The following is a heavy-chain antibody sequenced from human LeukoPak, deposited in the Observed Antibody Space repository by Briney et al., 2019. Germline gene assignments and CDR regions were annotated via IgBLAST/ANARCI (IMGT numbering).Heavy chain of an antibody. CDR1: GLTFSTYG. CDR2: ISYDGSKT. Sequence: GGSLRLSCAASGLTFSTYGMHWVRQAPGKGLEWVAVISYDGSKTYYAESVEGRFTISRDNSKNTVYLQMNSLRAEDTAVYYCAEGWNYFDYWGQGTLVTVSS. J-gene: IGHJ4*02. V-gene: IGHV3-30*18. D-gene: IGHD1-1*01. CDR3: AEGWNYFDY.